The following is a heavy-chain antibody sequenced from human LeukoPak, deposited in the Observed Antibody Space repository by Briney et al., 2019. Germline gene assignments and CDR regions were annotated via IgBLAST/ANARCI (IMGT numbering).Heavy chain of an antibody. Sequence: GGSLRLSCAASGFTVSTNYMSWVRQAPGKGLEWVSVIYSVGSTYFADSVKGRFTISRDNSKNTLYLQMNSLRAEDTAVYYCARGWIQLWSPFDYWGQGTLVTVSS. CDR3: ARGWIQLWSPFDY. CDR1: GFTVSTNY. J-gene: IGHJ4*02. D-gene: IGHD5-18*01. V-gene: IGHV3-66*01. CDR2: IYSVGST.